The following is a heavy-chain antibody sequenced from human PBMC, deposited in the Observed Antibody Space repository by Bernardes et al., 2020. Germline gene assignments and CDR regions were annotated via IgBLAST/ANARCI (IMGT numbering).Heavy chain of an antibody. CDR1: GDSVSSNSAA. J-gene: IGHJ6*02. V-gene: IGHV6-1*01. CDR2: TYYRSRWWN. Sequence: SQPLSLTCAISGDSVSSNSAAWNWIRRSPSRGLEWLGRTYYRSRWWNDYAVSMKSRITVNPDTSKNQFSLQLNSVTPEDTAVYYCARDYYYGMDVWGQGTTVTVSS. CDR3: ARDYYYGMDV.